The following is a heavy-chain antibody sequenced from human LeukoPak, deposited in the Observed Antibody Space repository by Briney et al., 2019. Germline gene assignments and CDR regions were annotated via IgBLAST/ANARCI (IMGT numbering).Heavy chain of an antibody. CDR1: GFTFSNYG. CDR2: ISGSGDHT. Sequence: GGSLRLSCAASGFTFSNYGMSWVRQAPGKGLEWVSVISGSGDHTYYADSVRGRFTISRDNFKNTLYLQMNSLRTEDTAVYYCANGAAAGTPTIGDYWGQGTLVTVSS. J-gene: IGHJ4*02. CDR3: ANGAAAGTPTIGDY. D-gene: IGHD6-13*01. V-gene: IGHV3-23*01.